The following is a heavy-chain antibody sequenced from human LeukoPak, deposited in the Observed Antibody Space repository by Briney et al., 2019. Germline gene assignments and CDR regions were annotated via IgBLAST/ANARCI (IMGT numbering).Heavy chain of an antibody. J-gene: IGHJ4*02. CDR2: INHSGSTS. V-gene: IGHV4-34*01. CDR3: ARKSGYARDY. D-gene: IGHD5-12*01. Sequence: KTSETLSLTCAAYGESFSGYFWNWIRQPPGKGLEWIGEINHSGSTSNHNPSLKSRVTMSVDTSKNQFSLKLSSVTAADTAVYYCARKSGYARDYWGQGNLVTVSS. CDR1: GESFSGYF.